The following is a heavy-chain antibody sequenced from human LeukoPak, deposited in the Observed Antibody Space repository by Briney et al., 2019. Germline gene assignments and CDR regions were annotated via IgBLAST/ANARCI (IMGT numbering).Heavy chain of an antibody. D-gene: IGHD1-26*01. V-gene: IGHV3-33*01. J-gene: IGHJ3*02. CDR3: ARVRSRYSGSYHAFDI. CDR1: GFTFSSYG. Sequence: GGSLRLSCAASGFTFSSYGMHWVRQAPGKGLEEVAGIWCDGSNKYYADCVKGRFTISRDNSKNTLYLQMSSLRAEDTAVYYCARVRSRYSGSYHAFDIWGQGTTVTVSS. CDR2: IWCDGSNK.